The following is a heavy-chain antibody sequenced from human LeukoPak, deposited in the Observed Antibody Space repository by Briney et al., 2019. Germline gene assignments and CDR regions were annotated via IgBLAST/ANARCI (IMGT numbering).Heavy chain of an antibody. D-gene: IGHD4/OR15-4a*01. CDR1: TFTLSSYT. CDR2: ISSSSTYI. J-gene: IGHJ3*02. Sequence: KSGGSLRLSCAASTFTLSSYTMNWVRQAPGKGLEGVSSISSSSTYINYADSVKGRFTISRDNAKSSMALQMNSLRAEDTAVYYCARVRFAGPQAFDIWGQGTMVTVAS. V-gene: IGHV3-21*01. CDR3: ARVRFAGPQAFDI.